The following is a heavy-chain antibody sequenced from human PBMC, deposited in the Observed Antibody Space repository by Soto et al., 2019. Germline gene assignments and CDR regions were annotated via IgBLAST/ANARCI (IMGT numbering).Heavy chain of an antibody. CDR3: ARYYHDSRGYPHAFGI. V-gene: IGHV1-69*01. CDR1: GGTFVIYA. Sequence: QVHLVQSGAEVRKPGSSVKVSCKASGGTFVIYAFTWVRQAPGQGLEWMGGINPVFGTANNAQKFQGRVTITADVSTNTTYMEVSSLRPEDTAVYYCARYYHDSRGYPHAFGIWGQGTLVTVSS. J-gene: IGHJ3*02. D-gene: IGHD3-22*01. CDR2: INPVFGTA.